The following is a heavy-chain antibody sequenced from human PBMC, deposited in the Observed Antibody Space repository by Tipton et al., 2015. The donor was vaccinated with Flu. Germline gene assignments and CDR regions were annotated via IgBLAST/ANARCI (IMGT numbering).Heavy chain of an antibody. CDR2: IKQDESER. D-gene: IGHD1-26*01. CDR3: QSGRTNSGVEY. CDR1: GFTFSDYW. V-gene: IGHV3-7*01. J-gene: IGHJ4*02. Sequence: VQLVQSGGALVQPGRSLRLSCAASGFTFSDYWMAWVRQAPGKGLEWVANIKQDESERYYVDSVKGRFTISRDNAKNSLFLQMNSLRAEDTAVYYCQSGRTNSGVEYWGQGTLVTVSS.